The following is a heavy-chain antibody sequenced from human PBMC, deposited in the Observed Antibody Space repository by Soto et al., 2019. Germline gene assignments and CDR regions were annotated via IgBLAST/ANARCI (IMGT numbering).Heavy chain of an antibody. D-gene: IGHD1-1*01. CDR1: GFTFSASS. Sequence: GGSLRLSCGASGFTFSASSMNWVRQAPGKGLEWVSSISSSGRKIYYADSEKGRFTISRDNAKNSLYLHMNGLTPADTAVYYCARDLTRESTTDYFDIWSQGSLVTVSS. J-gene: IGHJ4*02. CDR3: ARDLTRESTTDYFDI. V-gene: IGHV3-21*01. CDR2: ISSSGRKI.